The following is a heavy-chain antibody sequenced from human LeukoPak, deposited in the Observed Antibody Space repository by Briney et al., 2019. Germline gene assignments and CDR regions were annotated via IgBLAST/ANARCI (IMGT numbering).Heavy chain of an antibody. CDR1: GGSISSYY. D-gene: IGHD2-2*01. J-gene: IGHJ5*02. V-gene: IGHV4-59*01. CDR2: IYYSGST. CDR3: AGGPIVVVPAYWFDP. Sequence: SETLSLTCTVSGGSISSYYWSWIRQPPGKGLEWIGYIYYSGSTNYNPSLKSRVTISVDTSKNQFSLKLSSVTAADTAVYYYAGGPIVVVPAYWFDPWGQGTLVTVSS.